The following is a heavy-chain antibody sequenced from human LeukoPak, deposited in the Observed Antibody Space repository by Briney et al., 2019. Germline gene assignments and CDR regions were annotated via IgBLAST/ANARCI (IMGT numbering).Heavy chain of an antibody. CDR3: AELGITMIGGV. CDR1: GFTFSSYS. D-gene: IGHD3-10*02. J-gene: IGHJ6*04. V-gene: IGHV3-21*01. CDR2: ISSSSSYI. Sequence: GGSLRLSCAASGFTFSSYSMNWVRQATGKGLEWVSSISSSSSYIYYADSVKGRFTIFRDNAKNSLYLQMNSLRAEDTAVYYCAELGITMIGGVWGKGTTVTISS.